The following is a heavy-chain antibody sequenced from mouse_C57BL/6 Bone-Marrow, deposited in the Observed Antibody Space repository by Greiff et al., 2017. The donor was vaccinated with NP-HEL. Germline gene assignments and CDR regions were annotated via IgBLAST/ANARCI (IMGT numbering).Heavy chain of an antibody. CDR3: TTRFPITTAPFDY. J-gene: IGHJ2*01. D-gene: IGHD1-1*01. Sequence: VQLQQSGAELVRPGASVKLSCTASGFNIKDYYMHWVKQRPEQGLEWIGRIDPEDGDTEYAPKFQGKATMTADTSSNPAYLQLSSLTSEDTAVYYCTTRFPITTAPFDYWGQGTTLTVSS. CDR1: GFNIKDYY. CDR2: IDPEDGDT. V-gene: IGHV14-1*01.